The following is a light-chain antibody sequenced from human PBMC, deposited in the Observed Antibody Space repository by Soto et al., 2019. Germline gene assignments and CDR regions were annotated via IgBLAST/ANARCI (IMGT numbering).Light chain of an antibody. V-gene: IGKV3-15*01. CDR2: GAS. CDR3: QHYDNWPPWP. CDR1: QSVSNN. J-gene: IGKJ1*01. Sequence: EILMTQSPASLSVSQGERATLSCRASQSVSNNLAWYQQKPGQAPRLLIYGASTRANDIPARFSGSGSGTEFTLTIRSLQSEDIAVYYCQHYDNWPPWPFGQGTKVDIK.